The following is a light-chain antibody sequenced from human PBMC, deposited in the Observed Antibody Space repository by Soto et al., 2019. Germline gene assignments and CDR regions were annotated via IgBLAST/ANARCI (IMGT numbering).Light chain of an antibody. CDR3: QQFYYYPHT. Sequence: DIQLTQSPSFLSASVGDRVTITCRASHTIATYLNWYQQKAGKVPEVLIYGTSTLQPGVPSRFTGSGYGTDFTLTINNVQPEDFATYYCQQFYYYPHTFGQGTKLEVK. CDR1: HTIATY. J-gene: IGKJ2*01. CDR2: GTS. V-gene: IGKV1-39*01.